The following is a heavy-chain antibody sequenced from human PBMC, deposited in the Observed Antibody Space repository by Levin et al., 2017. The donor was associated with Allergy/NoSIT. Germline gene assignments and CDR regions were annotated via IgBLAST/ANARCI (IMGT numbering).Heavy chain of an antibody. CDR1: GGSISSYY. CDR2: IYYSGST. J-gene: IGHJ3*02. D-gene: IGHD2-2*01. Sequence: PSETLSLTCTVSGGSISSYYWSWIRQPPGKGLEWIGYIYYSGSTNYNPSLKSRVTISVDTSKNQFSLKLSSVTAADTAVYYCARAEVRARTARSAFDIWGQGTMVTVSS. CDR3: ARAEVRARTARSAFDI. V-gene: IGHV4-59*01.